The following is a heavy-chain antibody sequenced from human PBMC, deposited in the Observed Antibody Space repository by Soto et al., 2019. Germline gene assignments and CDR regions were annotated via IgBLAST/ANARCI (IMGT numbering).Heavy chain of an antibody. Sequence: GGSLRLSCAASGFTFSSYAMSWVRQAPGKGLEWVSAISGSGGSTYYADSVKGRFTISRDNSKNTLYLQMNSLRAEDTAVYYCAKGGDDYVWGSYRYAFDIWGQGTMVTVSS. D-gene: IGHD3-16*02. CDR1: GFTFSSYA. V-gene: IGHV3-23*01. CDR3: AKGGDDYVWGSYRYAFDI. J-gene: IGHJ3*02. CDR2: ISGSGGST.